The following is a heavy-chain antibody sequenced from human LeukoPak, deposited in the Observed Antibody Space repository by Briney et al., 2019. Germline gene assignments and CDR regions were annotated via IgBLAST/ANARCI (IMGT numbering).Heavy chain of an antibody. D-gene: IGHD4-17*01. Sequence: SETLSLTCTVSGGSISSYYWSWIRQPAGEGLEWIGRIYTSGSTNYNPSLKSRVTMSVDTSKNQFSLKLSSVTAADTAVYYCARDGDPVTTASSYYYGMDVWGQGTTVTVSS. CDR2: IYTSGST. CDR1: GGSISSYY. V-gene: IGHV4-4*07. CDR3: ARDGDPVTTASSYYYGMDV. J-gene: IGHJ6*02.